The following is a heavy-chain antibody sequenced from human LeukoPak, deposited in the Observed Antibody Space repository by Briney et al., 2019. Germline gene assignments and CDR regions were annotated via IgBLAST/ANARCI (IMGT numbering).Heavy chain of an antibody. CDR3: ARDQSTTYTPTALDY. D-gene: IGHD2-15*01. Sequence: GGSLRLSCAASGFTFSSYEMNWVRQAPGKGLEWVSFISSSGSTIYYADSVKGRFTISRDNAKNSLYLQMNSLRAEDTAVYYCARDQSTTYTPTALDYWGQGTLVTVSS. CDR1: GFTFSSYE. CDR2: ISSSGSTI. J-gene: IGHJ4*02. V-gene: IGHV3-48*03.